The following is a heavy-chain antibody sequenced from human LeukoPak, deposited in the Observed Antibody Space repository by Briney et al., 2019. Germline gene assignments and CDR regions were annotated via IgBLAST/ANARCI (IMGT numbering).Heavy chain of an antibody. D-gene: IGHD3-16*01. Sequence: PGGSLRLSCAASGFTFSSYSMNWVRQAPGKGLEWVSYISGSSGTISYADSVKGRFTISRDNAKNSLFLQMNSLRDEDTAVYYCATGRGDNWGQGTLVTVSS. CDR1: GFTFSSYS. V-gene: IGHV3-48*02. CDR2: ISGSSGTI. CDR3: ATGRGDN. J-gene: IGHJ4*02.